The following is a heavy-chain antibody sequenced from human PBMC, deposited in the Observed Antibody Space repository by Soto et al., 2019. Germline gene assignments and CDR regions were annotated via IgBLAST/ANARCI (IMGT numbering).Heavy chain of an antibody. CDR1: GFTFSSYG. Sequence: GGSLRLSCAASGFTFSSYGMHWVRQAPGKGLEWVAVISYDGSNKYYADSVKGRLTISRDNSKNTLYLQMNSLRAEDTAVYYCAKGEGYDYIWGSYSYFDYWGQGTLVTVSS. CDR2: ISYDGSNK. J-gene: IGHJ4*02. V-gene: IGHV3-30*18. D-gene: IGHD3-16*01. CDR3: AKGEGYDYIWGSYSYFDY.